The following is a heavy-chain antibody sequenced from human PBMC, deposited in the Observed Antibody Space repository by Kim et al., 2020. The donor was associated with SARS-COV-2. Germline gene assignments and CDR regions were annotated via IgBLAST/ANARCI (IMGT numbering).Heavy chain of an antibody. D-gene: IGHD3-3*01. CDR3: AREAPDDFWSGHFDY. V-gene: IGHV3-53*01. Sequence: GGSLRLSCAASGFTVSSNYMSWVRQAPGKGLEWVSVIYSGGSTYYADSVKGRFTISRDNSKNTLYLQMNSLRAEDTAVYYCAREAPDDFWSGHFDYWGQGTLVTVSS. CDR1: GFTVSSNY. J-gene: IGHJ4*02. CDR2: IYSGGST.